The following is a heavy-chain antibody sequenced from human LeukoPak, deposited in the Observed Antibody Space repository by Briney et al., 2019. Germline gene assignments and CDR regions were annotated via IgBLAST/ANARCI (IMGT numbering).Heavy chain of an antibody. CDR2: FDPEDGET. V-gene: IGHV1-24*01. Sequence: ASVKVSCKVSGYTLTELSMHWVRQAPGKGLEWMGGFDPEDGETIYAQKFQGRVTMTEDTSTDTAYMELSSLRSEDTAVYYCATRSGYYDSSGYYYWGQGTLVTVSS. CDR3: ATRSGYYDSSGYYY. J-gene: IGHJ4*02. CDR1: GYTLTELS. D-gene: IGHD3-22*01.